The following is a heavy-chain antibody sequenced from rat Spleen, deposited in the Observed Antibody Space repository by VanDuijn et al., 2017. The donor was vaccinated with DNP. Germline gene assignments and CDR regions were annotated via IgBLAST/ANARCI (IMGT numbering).Heavy chain of an antibody. CDR1: GFTFSDYG. Sequence: EVQLVESGGGLVQPGWSMKLSCAASGFTFSDYGMAWVLQAPTKGLEWVASISYDGGSTYYPDSVKGRFTISRDNAKNTLYLQMNSLRSEDTATYYCTRDNYSSYMPYYYAMDAWGQGTSVTVSS. CDR3: TRDNYSSYMPYYYAMDA. D-gene: IGHD1-2*01. CDR2: ISYDGGST. J-gene: IGHJ4*01. V-gene: IGHV5-20*01.